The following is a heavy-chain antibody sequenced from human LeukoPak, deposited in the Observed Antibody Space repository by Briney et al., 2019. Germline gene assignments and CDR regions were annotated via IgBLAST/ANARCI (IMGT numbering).Heavy chain of an antibody. J-gene: IGHJ4*02. CDR2: IYHSGST. Sequence: PSETLSLTCTVSGGSISSGGYYWSWIRQPPGKGLEWIGYIYHSGSTYYNPSLKSRVTISVDRSKNQFSLKLSSVTAADTAVYFCATGGNFLGAADYFDYWGQGVLVTVSS. CDR1: GGSISSGGYY. CDR3: ATGGNFLGAADYFDY. D-gene: IGHD4-23*01. V-gene: IGHV4-30-2*01.